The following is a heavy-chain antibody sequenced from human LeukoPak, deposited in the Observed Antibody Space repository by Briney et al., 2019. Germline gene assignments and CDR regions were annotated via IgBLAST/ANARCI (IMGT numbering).Heavy chain of an antibody. Sequence: ASETLSLTCAVYGGSFSGYYWSWIRQPPGKGLEWIGEINHSGSTNYNPSLKSRVTISVDTSKNQFSLKLSSVTAADTAVYYCARSVYYYMDVWAKGPRSPSP. V-gene: IGHV4-34*01. CDR2: INHSGST. CDR3: ARSVYYYMDV. CDR1: GGSFSGYY. J-gene: IGHJ6*03.